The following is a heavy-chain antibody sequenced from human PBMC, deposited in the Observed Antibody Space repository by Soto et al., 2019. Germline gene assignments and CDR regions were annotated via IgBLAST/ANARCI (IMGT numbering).Heavy chain of an antibody. V-gene: IGHV1-18*01. CDR3: ARDRSETYYYDSSGPNPFDP. D-gene: IGHD3-22*01. Sequence: ASVKVSCKASGYTFIRYGITWVRQAPGQGFEWMGWITTDKGKTTYAQKFQGRVTITADESTSTAYMELSSLRSEDTAVYYCARDRSETYYYDSSGPNPFDPWGQGTLVTVSS. CDR2: ITTDKGKT. J-gene: IGHJ5*02. CDR1: GYTFIRYG.